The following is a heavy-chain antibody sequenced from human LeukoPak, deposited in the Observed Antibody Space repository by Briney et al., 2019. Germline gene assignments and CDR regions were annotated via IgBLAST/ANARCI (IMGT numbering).Heavy chain of an antibody. CDR1: GYTFTGYY. CDR3: ARHIMITFGGVMR. V-gene: IGHV1-2*02. Sequence: GASVKVSCKASGYTFTGYYMHWVRQAPGQGLEWMGWINPNSGGTNYAQKFQGRVTMTRDTSISTAYMELSRLRSDDTAVYYCARHIMITFGGVMRWGQGTLVTVSS. J-gene: IGHJ4*02. CDR2: INPNSGGT. D-gene: IGHD3-16*01.